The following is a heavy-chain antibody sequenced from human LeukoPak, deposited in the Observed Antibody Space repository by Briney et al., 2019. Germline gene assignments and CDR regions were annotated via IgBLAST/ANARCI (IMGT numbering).Heavy chain of an antibody. CDR1: GFTFSSYA. Sequence: GSLRLSCAASGFTFSSYAMSWVRQAPGKGLEWIGYIYYSGSTNYNPSLKSRVTISVDTSKNQFSLKLSSVTAADTAVYYCASSNWGYFDYWGQGTLVTVSS. D-gene: IGHD7-27*01. J-gene: IGHJ4*02. CDR3: ASSNWGYFDY. V-gene: IGHV4-59*08. CDR2: IYYSGST.